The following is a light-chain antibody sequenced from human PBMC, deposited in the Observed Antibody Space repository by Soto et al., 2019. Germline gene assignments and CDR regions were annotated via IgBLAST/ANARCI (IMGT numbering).Light chain of an antibody. CDR3: QQFRNWPWT. V-gene: IGKV3-15*01. J-gene: IGKJ1*01. CDR2: GAS. CDR1: QSVSSN. Sequence: EIVMTQSPATLSVSPGERATLSCRASQSVSSNLAWYQQKPGQAPRLLIYGASTRATGIPARFSGSGSGTDFTLTINRLEPEDFAVYYCQQFRNWPWTFGQGTKVDIK.